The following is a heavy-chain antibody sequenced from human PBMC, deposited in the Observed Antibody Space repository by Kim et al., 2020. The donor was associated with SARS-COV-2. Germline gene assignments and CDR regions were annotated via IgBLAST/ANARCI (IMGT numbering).Heavy chain of an antibody. D-gene: IGHD4-4*01. CDR2: K. V-gene: IGHV3-48*03. J-gene: IGHJ4*02. Sequence: KYHAAPVSGRLTIARDNDTNSLYLKMNSLRAEDTAVYYCARGPNYSPFDYWGQGTLVTVSS. CDR3: ARGPNYSPFDY.